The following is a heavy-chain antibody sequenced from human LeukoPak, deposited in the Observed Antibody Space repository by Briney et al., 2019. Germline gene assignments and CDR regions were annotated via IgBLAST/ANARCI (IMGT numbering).Heavy chain of an antibody. CDR1: GYTFTGYY. V-gene: IGHV1-2*02. D-gene: IGHD6-13*01. J-gene: IGHJ6*02. CDR2: INPNSGGT. CDR3: ARGTSSSWYTVYYYYGMDV. Sequence: ASVKVSCKASGYTFTGYYMHWVRPAPGQGLEWMGWINPNSGGTNYAQKFQGRVTMTRDTSISTAYMELSRLRSDDTAVYYCARGTSSSWYTVYYYYGMDVWGQGTTVTVSS.